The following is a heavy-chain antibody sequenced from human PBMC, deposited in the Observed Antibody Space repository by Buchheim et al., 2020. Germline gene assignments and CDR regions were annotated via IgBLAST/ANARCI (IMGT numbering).Heavy chain of an antibody. CDR3: AKTGAQGYLEY. Sequence: QVQLQESGPGLVKPSGTLSLTCSVSGASISSRNWWTWVRQSPGKGLEWIGEIYQSGTTHYNPSLKSRVTISMDKSTNQFSLKVNSVTAADTAVFYCAKTGAQGYLEYWGQG. V-gene: IGHV4-4*02. CDR2: IYQSGTT. D-gene: IGHD6-13*01. CDR1: GASISSRNW. J-gene: IGHJ4*02.